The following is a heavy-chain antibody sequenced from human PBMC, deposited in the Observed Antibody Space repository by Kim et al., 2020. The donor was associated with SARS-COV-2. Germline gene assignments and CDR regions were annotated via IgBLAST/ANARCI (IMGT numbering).Heavy chain of an antibody. CDR1: GYSFTSYW. V-gene: IGHV5-51*01. D-gene: IGHD6-19*01. Sequence: GASLKISCKGSGYSFTSYWIGWVRQMPGKGLEWMGIIYPGDSDTRYSPSFQGQVTISADKSISTAYLQWSSLKASDTAMYYCATRGPVAAPVVGAFDIWGQGTMVTVSS. CDR3: ATRGPVAAPVVGAFDI. CDR2: IYPGDSDT. J-gene: IGHJ3*02.